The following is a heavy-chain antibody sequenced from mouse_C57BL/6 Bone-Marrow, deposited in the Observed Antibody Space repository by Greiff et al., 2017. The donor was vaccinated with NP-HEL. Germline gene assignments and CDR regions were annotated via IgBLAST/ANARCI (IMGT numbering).Heavy chain of an antibody. CDR1: GFNIKDDY. Sequence: VQLQQSGAELVRPGASVKLSCTASGFNIKDDYMHWVKQRPEQGLEWIGWIDPENGDTEYASKFQGKATITADTSSNTAYLQLSSLTSEDTAVYYCTTGGDYYGSSYLFDFDYWGQGTTLTVSS. D-gene: IGHD1-1*01. V-gene: IGHV14-4*01. CDR2: IDPENGDT. J-gene: IGHJ2*01. CDR3: TTGGDYYGSSYLFDFDY.